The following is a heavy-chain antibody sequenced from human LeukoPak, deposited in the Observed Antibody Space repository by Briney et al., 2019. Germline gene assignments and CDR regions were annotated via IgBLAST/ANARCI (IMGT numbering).Heavy chain of an antibody. CDR1: GFTFSSYG. J-gene: IGHJ3*02. V-gene: IGHV3-23*01. CDR3: AKDRRASIVVADKDAFDI. Sequence: GGTLRLSCAASGFTFSSYGMSWVRQAPGKGLEWVSAISGSGGSTYYADSVKGRFTISRDNSKNTLYLQMNSLRAEDTAVYYCAKDRRASIVVADKDAFDIWGQGTMVTVSS. D-gene: IGHD3-22*01. CDR2: ISGSGGST.